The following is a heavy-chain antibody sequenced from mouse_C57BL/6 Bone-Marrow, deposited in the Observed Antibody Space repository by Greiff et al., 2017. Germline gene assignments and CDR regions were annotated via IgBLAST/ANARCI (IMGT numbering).Heavy chain of an antibody. Sequence: QVQLQQSGAELARPGASVKLSCKASGYTFTSYGISWVKQRTGQGLEWIGEIYPRSGNTYYNEKFKGKATLTADKSSRTAYMELRSLTSEDAAVYFYATRTYITSGDYWGQGTTLTVSS. CDR3: ATRTYITSGDY. V-gene: IGHV1-81*01. CDR2: IYPRSGNT. J-gene: IGHJ2*01. D-gene: IGHD1-1*01. CDR1: GYTFTSYG.